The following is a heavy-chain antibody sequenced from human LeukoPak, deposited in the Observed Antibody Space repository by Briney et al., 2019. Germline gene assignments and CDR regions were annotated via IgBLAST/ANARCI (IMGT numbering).Heavy chain of an antibody. D-gene: IGHD3-3*01. V-gene: IGHV4-30-2*01. J-gene: IGHJ3*02. Sequence: SETLSLTCTVSGGSISSGGYYWSWIRQPPGKGLEWIGYIYHSGSTYYNPSLKSRVTISVDTSKSQFSLWLTSVTAADTALYYCARDRNYDFWSGYNDAFDIWGQGTMVTVSS. CDR1: GGSISSGGYY. CDR2: IYHSGST. CDR3: ARDRNYDFWSGYNDAFDI.